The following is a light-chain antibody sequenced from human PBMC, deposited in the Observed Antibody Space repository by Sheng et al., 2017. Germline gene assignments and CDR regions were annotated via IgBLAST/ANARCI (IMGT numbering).Light chain of an antibody. Sequence: DIQMTQSPSSLSASVGDRVTITCRASQNIKSYINWYQQKPGEAPKLLIYATSNLESGVPSSFSGGRSGTDFTLTISSLQPEDFATYFCLQTYSTPPTFGGGPKVEI. V-gene: IGKV1-39*01. CDR2: ATS. CDR3: LQTYSTPPT. J-gene: IGKJ4*02. CDR1: QNIKSY.